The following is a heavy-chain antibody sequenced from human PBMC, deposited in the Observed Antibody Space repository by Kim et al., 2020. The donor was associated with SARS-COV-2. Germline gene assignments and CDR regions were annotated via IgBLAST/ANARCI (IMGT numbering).Heavy chain of an antibody. J-gene: IGHJ4*02. D-gene: IGHD6-6*01. Sequence: ASVKVSCKASEYSFTRFYIHWVRQAPGQGLECMGVINPSGGTTSYPQKFQGRITVTSDTSTGTVYMELNSLRSDDTAVYYCARGGDITSSEDFFDYWGQG. V-gene: IGHV1-46*01. CDR2: INPSGGTT. CDR1: EYSFTRFY. CDR3: ARGGDITSSEDFFDY.